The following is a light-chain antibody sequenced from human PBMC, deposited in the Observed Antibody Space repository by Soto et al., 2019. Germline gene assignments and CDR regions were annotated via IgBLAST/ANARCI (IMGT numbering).Light chain of an antibody. V-gene: IGKV3-15*01. J-gene: IGKJ4*01. CDR2: DTS. CDR3: QPYNNWPLT. Sequence: EIVLTQSPGTLSLSPGERATLSCRASQSVSSNYLAWYHHKPGLAPRLLIYDTSTRATGVPTRFSGSRSGAEFTLTINSLQSEEFAVYYCQPYNNWPLTFGGGTKVDIK. CDR1: QSVSSN.